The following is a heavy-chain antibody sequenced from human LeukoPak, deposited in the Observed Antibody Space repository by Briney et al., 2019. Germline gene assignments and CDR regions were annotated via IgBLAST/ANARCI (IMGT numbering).Heavy chain of an antibody. Sequence: ASVKVSCKASGYTFTSYGISWVRQAPGQGPEWMGWISAYNGNTNYAQKLQGRVTMTTDTSTSTAYMELRSLRSDDTAVYYCARGGYCSSTSCAHSVDYWGQGTLVTVSS. CDR1: GYTFTSYG. V-gene: IGHV1-18*01. CDR2: ISAYNGNT. D-gene: IGHD2-2*01. J-gene: IGHJ4*02. CDR3: ARGGYCSSTSCAHSVDY.